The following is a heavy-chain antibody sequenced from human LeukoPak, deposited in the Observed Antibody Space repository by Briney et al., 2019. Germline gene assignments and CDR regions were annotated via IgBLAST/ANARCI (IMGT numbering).Heavy chain of an antibody. D-gene: IGHD4-17*01. CDR2: IYHSGST. Sequence: RWETLSLTCAVSGYSISSGDYWAWIRQPPGKGLEWIGSIYHSGSTSYSPSLKRRVTIPADTSKNQFSLKLSSVTAAATAVYYCASYFHDYGDYWRHWGQGTLVTVSS. CDR3: ASYFHDYGDYWRH. CDR1: GYSISSGDY. V-gene: IGHV4-38-2*01. J-gene: IGHJ4*02.